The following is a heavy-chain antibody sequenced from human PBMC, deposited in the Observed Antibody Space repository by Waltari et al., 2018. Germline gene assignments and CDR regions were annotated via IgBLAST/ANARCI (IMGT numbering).Heavy chain of an antibody. D-gene: IGHD6-13*01. CDR2: ISSSSSYI. CDR1: GFTFSSYS. J-gene: IGHJ4*02. V-gene: IGHV3-21*03. Sequence: EVQLVESGGGLVKPGGSLRLSCAASGFTFSSYSMNWVRQAPGKGLEWVSSISSSSSYIYYADSVKGRFTISRDNAKNSLYLQMNSLRAEDTAVYYCARDYSSSWSYYFDYWGQGTLVTVSS. CDR3: ARDYSSSWSYYFDY.